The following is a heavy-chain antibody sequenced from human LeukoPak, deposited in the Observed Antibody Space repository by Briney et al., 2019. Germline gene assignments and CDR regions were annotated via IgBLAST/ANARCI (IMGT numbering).Heavy chain of an antibody. V-gene: IGHV4-59*08. Sequence: SETLSLTCTVSDGSIRSHYWSWIRQPPGKGLEWIGNIYNSGSTNYNPSLKSRVTISVDTSKNQFSLKLSSVTAADTAVYYCGRRDSSGSFDYWGQGTLVTVS. CDR3: GRRDSSGSFDY. CDR1: DGSIRSHY. CDR2: IYNSGST. D-gene: IGHD3-22*01. J-gene: IGHJ4*02.